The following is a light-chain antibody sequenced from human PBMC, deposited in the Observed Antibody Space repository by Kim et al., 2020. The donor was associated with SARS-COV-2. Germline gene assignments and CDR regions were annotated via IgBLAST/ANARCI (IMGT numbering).Light chain of an antibody. CDR1: SGHSRNA. V-gene: IGLV4-69*01. CDR3: QTWDTGIHV. CDR2: LNSDGSH. J-gene: IGLJ3*02. Sequence: QLVLTQSPSASASLGDSVKLTCTLSSGHSRNAIAWHQQQPERGPRYLMKLNSDGSHTKGDGIPDRFSGSSSGAERYLTISSLQSEDEAYYYCQTWDTGIHVFGGGTQLTVL.